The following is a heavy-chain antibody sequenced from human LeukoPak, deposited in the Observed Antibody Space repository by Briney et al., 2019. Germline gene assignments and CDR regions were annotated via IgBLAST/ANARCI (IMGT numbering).Heavy chain of an antibody. CDR3: ARDAIVVVPAAMGRKNYYYYMDV. V-gene: IGHV3-21*01. CDR2: ISSSSSYI. D-gene: IGHD2-2*01. Sequence: GGSLRLSCAASGFTFSSYGMHWVRQAPGKGLEWVSSISSSSSYIYYADSVKGRFTISRDNAKNSLDLQMDSLRAEDTAVYYCARDAIVVVPAAMGRKNYYYYMDVWGKGTTVTVSS. CDR1: GFTFSSYG. J-gene: IGHJ6*03.